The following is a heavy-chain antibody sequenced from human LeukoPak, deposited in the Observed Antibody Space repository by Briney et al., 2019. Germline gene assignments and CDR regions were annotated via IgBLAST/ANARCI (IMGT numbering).Heavy chain of an antibody. CDR3: AGRYFDC. V-gene: IGHV3-7*01. CDR2: INQDGSEK. CDR1: GFTFRNYW. J-gene: IGHJ4*02. Sequence: GGSLRLSCVASGFTFRNYWMHWVRQAPGKGLEWVANINQDGSEKYYVASVKGRFTISRDNANNSLYLQMNSLRAEDTAVYYCAGRYFDCWGQGTLVTVPS.